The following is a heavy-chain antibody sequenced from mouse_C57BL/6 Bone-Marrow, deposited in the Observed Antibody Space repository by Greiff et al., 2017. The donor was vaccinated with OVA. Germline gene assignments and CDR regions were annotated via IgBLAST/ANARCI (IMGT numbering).Heavy chain of an antibody. D-gene: IGHD2-2*01. CDR1: GYTFTSYW. V-gene: IGHV1-50*01. J-gene: IGHJ4*01. CDR2: MDPSGSST. CDR3: ERRSTWLRRRGYAMDY. Sequence: QVQLQQPGAELVKPGASVKLSCKASGYTFTSYWMQWVKQRPGQGLEWIGEMDPSGSSTNYNQKFKGKATMTVDTSSSTAYLQLSSLTSEDSAVYYCERRSTWLRRRGYAMDYWGQGTSVTVSA.